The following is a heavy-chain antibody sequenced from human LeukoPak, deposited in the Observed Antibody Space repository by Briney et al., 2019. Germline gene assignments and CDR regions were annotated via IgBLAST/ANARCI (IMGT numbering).Heavy chain of an antibody. CDR3: ASTYMLQWFGEFHLMDV. V-gene: IGHV3-23*01. CDR2: ISGSGGST. CDR1: GFTFSSYA. J-gene: IGHJ6*02. Sequence: SGGSLRLSCAASGFTFSSYAMSWVRQAPGKGLEWVSAISGSGGSTYYADSVKGRFTISRDNSKNTLYLQMSSLRAEDTAVYYCASTYMLQWFGEFHLMDVWGQGTTVTVSS. D-gene: IGHD3-10*01.